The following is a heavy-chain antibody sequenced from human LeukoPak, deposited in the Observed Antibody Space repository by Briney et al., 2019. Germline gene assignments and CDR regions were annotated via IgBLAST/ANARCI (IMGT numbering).Heavy chain of an antibody. V-gene: IGHV4-59*12. CDR1: GGSINSYY. Sequence: PSETLSLTCTVSGGSINSYYWSWIRQPPGKGLEWIGYIYYSGSTYYNPSLKSRVTISVDTSKNQFSLKLSSVTAADTAVYYCARGRHSSPPYYYYYMDVWGKGTTVTVSS. J-gene: IGHJ6*03. D-gene: IGHD6-6*01. CDR2: IYYSGST. CDR3: ARGRHSSPPYYYYYMDV.